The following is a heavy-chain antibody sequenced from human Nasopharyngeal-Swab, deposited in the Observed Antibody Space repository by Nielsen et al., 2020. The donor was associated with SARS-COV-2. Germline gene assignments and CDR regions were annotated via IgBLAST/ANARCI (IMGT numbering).Heavy chain of an antibody. CDR1: GYTFTSYG. Sequence: ASVKVSCKASGYTFTSYGISWVRQAPGQGLEWMGWISAYNGNTNYAQKLQGRVTMTTDTSTSTAYMELRSLRSDDTAMYYCHILPAAKGDTNYYYYGMDVWGQGTTVTVSS. J-gene: IGHJ6*02. V-gene: IGHV1-18*01. CDR2: ISAYNGNT. CDR3: HILPAAKGDTNYYYYGMDV. D-gene: IGHD2-2*01.